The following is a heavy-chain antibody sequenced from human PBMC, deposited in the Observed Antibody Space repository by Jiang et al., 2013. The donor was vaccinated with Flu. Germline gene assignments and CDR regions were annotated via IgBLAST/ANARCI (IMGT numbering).Heavy chain of an antibody. J-gene: IGHJ4*02. CDR3: ARGYYYDSSAHYFDY. V-gene: IGHV1-2*02. CDR2: GDT. D-gene: IGHD3-22*01. Sequence: GDTNYPQRFQGRVTMTRDTSISTAYMELSSLRSDDTAVFYCARGYYYDSSAHYFDYWGQGTLVTVSS.